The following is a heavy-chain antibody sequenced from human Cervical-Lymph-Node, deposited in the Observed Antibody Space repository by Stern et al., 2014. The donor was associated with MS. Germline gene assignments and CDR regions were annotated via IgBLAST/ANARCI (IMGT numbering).Heavy chain of an antibody. D-gene: IGHD1-1*01. CDR1: GFTFSNYG. J-gene: IGHJ4*02. CDR3: AKKSVGTTGTTTAFDY. V-gene: IGHV3-30*18. CDR2: ISYVADVK. Sequence: VQLVESGGGVVQPGTSLRLSCAVSGFTFSNYGMQWVRQAPGQGLEWVAGISYVADVKFYADSVKGRFTSSRDTPKNTMYLQLNSLKVEDTAVYFCAKKSVGTTGTTTAFDYWGQGTLVPVSS.